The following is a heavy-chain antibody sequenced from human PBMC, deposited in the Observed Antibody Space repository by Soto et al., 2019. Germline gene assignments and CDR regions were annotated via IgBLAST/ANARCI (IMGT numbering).Heavy chain of an antibody. CDR1: GYTLTELS. CDR3: ATTVRRDDWTPRGNWFDP. J-gene: IGHJ5*02. CDR2: FDPEDGET. V-gene: IGHV1-24*01. Sequence: QVQLVQSGAEVKKPGASVKVSCKVSGYTLTELSMHWVRQAPGKGLEWMGGFDPEDGETIYAQKFQGRVTMTEDTSTDTAYMELSSLRSEDTAVYYCATTVRRDDWTPRGNWFDPWGQGTLVTVSS. D-gene: IGHD2-21*02.